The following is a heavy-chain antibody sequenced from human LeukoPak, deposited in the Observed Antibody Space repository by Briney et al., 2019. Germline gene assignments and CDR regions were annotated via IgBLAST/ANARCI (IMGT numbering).Heavy chain of an antibody. CDR3: ARLAQSYCTNGVCPTFDY. CDR2: IYYSGST. V-gene: IGHV4-39*01. J-gene: IGHJ4*02. D-gene: IGHD2-8*01. Sequence: PSETLSLTCTVSGGSISSSSYYWGWIRQPPGKGLEWIGSIYYSGSTYYNPSLKSRVTISVDTSKNQFSLKLSSVTAADTGVYYCARLAQSYCTNGVCPTFDYWGQGTLVTVSS. CDR1: GGSISSSSYY.